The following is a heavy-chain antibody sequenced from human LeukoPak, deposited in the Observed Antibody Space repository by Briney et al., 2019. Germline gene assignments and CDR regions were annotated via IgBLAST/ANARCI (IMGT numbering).Heavy chain of an antibody. CDR2: ISYDGSNK. J-gene: IGHJ4*02. Sequence: GGSLRLSCAASGFTFSSYAMHWVRQAPGKGLEWVAVISYDGSNKYYADSVKGRFTISRDNSKNTLYLQMNSLRAEDTAVYYCAKEGVEMATSYFDYWGQGTLVTVSS. D-gene: IGHD5-24*01. CDR3: AKEGVEMATSYFDY. V-gene: IGHV3-30-3*01. CDR1: GFTFSSYA.